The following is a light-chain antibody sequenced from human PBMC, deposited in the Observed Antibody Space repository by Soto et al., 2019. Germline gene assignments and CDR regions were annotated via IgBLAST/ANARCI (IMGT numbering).Light chain of an antibody. CDR3: QQCATSPLM. Sequence: EIVLTQSPGTLSLSPGERATLSCRASQSAPKNYLAWYQQKPGQAPRLLIDDATNRATGIPDRFRGSGAGTDFTLTSSRLEPEDFAVYYCQQCATSPLMFGRGTKVEMK. V-gene: IGKV3-20*01. CDR1: QSAPKNY. CDR2: DAT. J-gene: IGKJ1*01.